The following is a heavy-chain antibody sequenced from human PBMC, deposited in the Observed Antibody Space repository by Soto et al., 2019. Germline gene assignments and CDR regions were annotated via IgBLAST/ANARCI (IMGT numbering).Heavy chain of an antibody. Sequence: GGSLRLSCAASVFTFSSYAMSWVRQAPGKGLEWVSAIGGSGGSTYYADSVKGRFTISRDNSKNTLYLQMKSLRAEDTAVYFFARPPRCSSPPHWGQGTLVTVSS. CDR1: VFTFSSYA. J-gene: IGHJ1*01. CDR2: IGGSGGST. D-gene: IGHD6-6*01. CDR3: ARPPRCSSPPH. V-gene: IGHV3-23*01.